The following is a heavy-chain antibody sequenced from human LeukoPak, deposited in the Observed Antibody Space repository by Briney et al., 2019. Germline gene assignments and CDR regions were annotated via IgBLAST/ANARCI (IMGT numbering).Heavy chain of an antibody. CDR3: ARGGYCTIISCYRFDY. CDR1: GGSISSSNW. V-gene: IGHV4-4*02. J-gene: IGHJ4*02. Sequence: SETLSLTCAVSGGSISSSNWWSWVRQPPGKGLEWIGEIYHSGSTNYNPSLKSRVTISVDKSKNQFSLKVNSVTAADTAVYYCARGGYCTIISCYRFDYWGQGTLVTVSS. D-gene: IGHD2-2*01. CDR2: IYHSGST.